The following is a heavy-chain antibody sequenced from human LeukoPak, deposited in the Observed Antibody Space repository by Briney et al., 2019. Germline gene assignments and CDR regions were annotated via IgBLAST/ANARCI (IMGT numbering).Heavy chain of an antibody. CDR1: GGSISTYY. Sequence: SETLSLTCTVSGGSISTYYWSWIRQPPGKGLEWIGSVYYSGSSYYNPSLKSRVTISIDTSKNQFSLKLTSVTAADTAVYYCERPVVGVVVTDDDFDIWGQGTMVTVSS. CDR2: VYYSGSS. J-gene: IGHJ3*02. CDR3: ERPVVGVVVTDDDFDI. D-gene: IGHD2-15*01. V-gene: IGHV4-59*12.